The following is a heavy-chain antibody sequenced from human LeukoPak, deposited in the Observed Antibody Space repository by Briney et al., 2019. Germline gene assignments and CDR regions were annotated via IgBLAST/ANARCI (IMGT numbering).Heavy chain of an antibody. CDR3: PRESVAEGMDV. Sequence: PSETLSLTCTVSGGSISSGDYYWRWLRQHPGKGLEWIGYIYYSWSTYYNPSLKSRVTISVDKSKNQFSLKLSSVTAADTAVYYCPRESVAEGMDVWGKGTTVTVSS. V-gene: IGHV4-31*03. CDR2: IYYSWST. D-gene: IGHD5-12*01. CDR1: GGSISSGDYY. J-gene: IGHJ6*04.